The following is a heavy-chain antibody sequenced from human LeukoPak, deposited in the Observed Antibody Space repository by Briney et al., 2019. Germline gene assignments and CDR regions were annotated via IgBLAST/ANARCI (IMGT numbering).Heavy chain of an antibody. D-gene: IGHD3-10*01. CDR2: IKQDGSEK. Sequence: PGGSLRLSCAASGFTFSSYAMHWVRQAPGKGLEWVANIKQDGSEKYYVDSVKGRFTISRDNAQTSLYLQMNSLRAEDTAVYYCAGCGSGSFPFYYYYGMDVWGQGTTVTVSS. CDR3: AGCGSGSFPFYYYYGMDV. J-gene: IGHJ6*02. CDR1: GFTFSSYA. V-gene: IGHV3-7*01.